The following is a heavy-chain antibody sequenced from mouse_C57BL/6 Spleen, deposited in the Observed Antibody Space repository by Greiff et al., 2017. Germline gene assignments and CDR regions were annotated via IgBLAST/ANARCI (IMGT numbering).Heavy chain of an antibody. CDR3: ARSAYEYYAMDY. D-gene: IGHD1-1*01. CDR1: GYTFTSYW. Sequence: QVQLQQPGAELVRPGSSVKLSCKASGYTFTSYWMDWVKQRPGQGLEWIGNIYPSGSKNHYNQKFKDKATLTVDNSSSTAYMQLSSLTSEDSAVYYCARSAYEYYAMDYWGQGTSVTVSS. CDR2: IYPSGSKN. V-gene: IGHV1-61*01. J-gene: IGHJ4*01.